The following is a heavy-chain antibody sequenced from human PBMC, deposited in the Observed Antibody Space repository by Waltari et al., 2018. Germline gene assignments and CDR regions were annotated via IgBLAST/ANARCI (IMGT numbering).Heavy chain of an antibody. CDR3: TTELWTTVTIDQH. CDR1: GFTFSNAW. CDR2: IKSKTDRGTT. D-gene: IGHD4-17*01. Sequence: EVQLVESGGGLVKPGGSLRLSCAASGFTFSNAWMSWVRQAPGKGLEWVGRIKSKTDRGTTDYAAPVKGRFTISRDDSKNTLYLQMNSLKTEDTAVYYCTTELWTTVTIDQHWGQGTLVTVSS. J-gene: IGHJ1*01. V-gene: IGHV3-15*01.